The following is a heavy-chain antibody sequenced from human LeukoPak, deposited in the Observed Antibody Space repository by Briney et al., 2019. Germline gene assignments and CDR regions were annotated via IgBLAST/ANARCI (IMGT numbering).Heavy chain of an antibody. J-gene: IGHJ4*02. CDR2: MYRSA. Sequence: PSETLSLTCGVSGYSISSGYYWGWIRQPPGKGLERIGSMYRSAYYNPSLQTRVTISVDTSKNQFSLKLRSVTAADTAVYYCARVDYNSGTFDYWGQGTLVTVSS. D-gene: IGHD3-10*01. CDR1: GYSISSGYY. V-gene: IGHV4-38-2*01. CDR3: ARVDYNSGTFDY.